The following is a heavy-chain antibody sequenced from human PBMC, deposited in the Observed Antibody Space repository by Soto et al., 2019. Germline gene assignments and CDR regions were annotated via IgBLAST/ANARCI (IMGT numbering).Heavy chain of an antibody. Sequence: QVQLVQSGAEVKNPGASVKISCKASGYTFTDYYIHWVRQAPGQGLEWMGKVFPRGGSTSYAQKFQGRVAVTGDTSTNTVYMELSYLTSDDTAIYYCARDLNYDFYDFWGQGTLVIVSS. CDR3: ARDLNYDFYDF. D-gene: IGHD3-3*01. J-gene: IGHJ4*02. CDR2: VFPRGGST. CDR1: GYTFTDYY. V-gene: IGHV1-46*01.